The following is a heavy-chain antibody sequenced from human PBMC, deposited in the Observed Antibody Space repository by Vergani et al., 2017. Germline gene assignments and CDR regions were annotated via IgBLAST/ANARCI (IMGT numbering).Heavy chain of an antibody. Sequence: QVQLVESGGGVVQPGRSLRLSCAASGFTFNQYGMHWVRQAPGKGLEWVAVTWYDGNNKQYADSVKGRFTISRDNSKSTMYLQMNSLRDEDTGVYYCARELRLHYNRFDPWGQGTLVTVSS. J-gene: IGHJ5*02. CDR1: GFTFNQYG. CDR2: TWYDGNNK. V-gene: IGHV3-33*01. CDR3: ARELRLHYNRFDP. D-gene: IGHD1-14*01.